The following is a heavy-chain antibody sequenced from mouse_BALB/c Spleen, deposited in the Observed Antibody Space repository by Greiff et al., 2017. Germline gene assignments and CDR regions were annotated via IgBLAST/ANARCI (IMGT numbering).Heavy chain of an antibody. CDR2: INSNGRST. J-gene: IGHJ4*01. Sequence: EVHLVESGGGLVKPGGSLKLSCAASGFTFSSYGMSWVRQTPDKRLVLVATINSNGRSTYYPDSVKVRFTISRANTKNTLYLQMSRLKSEDTAMYYCARDPIPWSAMDYWGQGTSVTVSS. CDR3: ARDPIPWSAMDY. D-gene: IGHD5-1-1*01. CDR1: GFTFSSYG. V-gene: IGHV5-6-3*01.